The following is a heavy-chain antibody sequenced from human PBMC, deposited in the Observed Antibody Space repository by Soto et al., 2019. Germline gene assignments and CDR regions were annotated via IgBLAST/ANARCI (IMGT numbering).Heavy chain of an antibody. CDR1: GFTFSSYG. J-gene: IGHJ4*02. CDR3: AKDLHGITWPVDY. V-gene: IGHV3-33*06. Sequence: GGALRLSCAASGFTFSSYGMHWVRQAPGKGLEWVAVIWYDGSNKYYADSVKGRFAISRDNSKNTLYLQMNSLRAEDTAVYYCAKDLHGITWPVDYWGQGTLVTVSS. CDR2: IWYDGSNK.